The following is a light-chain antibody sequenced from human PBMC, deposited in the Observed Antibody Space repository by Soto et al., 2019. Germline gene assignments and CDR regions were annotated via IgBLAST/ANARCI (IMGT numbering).Light chain of an antibody. CDR2: DNN. CDR3: QSFDNSLAGSYV. Sequence: QSVLTQPPSGSGAPGQRVTISCTGSSSNIGAGYDVHWYQQLPGTVPKLLIYDNNNRPSGVPDRFSGSKSGTSASLAITGLQAEDEADYYCQSFDNSLAGSYVFGTGTKVTVL. J-gene: IGLJ1*01. CDR1: SSNIGAGYD. V-gene: IGLV1-40*01.